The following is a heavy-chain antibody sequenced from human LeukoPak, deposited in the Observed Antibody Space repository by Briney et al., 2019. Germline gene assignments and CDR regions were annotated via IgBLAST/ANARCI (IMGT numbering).Heavy chain of an antibody. D-gene: IGHD2-2*01. J-gene: IGHJ4*02. CDR1: GYTFTAYY. CDR2: INPNSGGT. Sequence: GCSVNVSCKASGYTFTAYYMHWVRQAPGQGLEWMGWINPNSGGTNYAQKFQGRVTMTRDTSISTAYMELSRLRSDDTAVYYCARDRVVVPAAFDYWGQGTLVTVSS. V-gene: IGHV1-2*02. CDR3: ARDRVVVPAAFDY.